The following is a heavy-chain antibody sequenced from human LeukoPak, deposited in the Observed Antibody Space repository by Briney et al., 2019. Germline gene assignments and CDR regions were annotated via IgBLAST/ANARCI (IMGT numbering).Heavy chain of an antibody. Sequence: ASVKVSCKVSGYTLTELSMHWVRQAPGKGLEWMGGFDPEDGETIYAQKFQGRVTMTEDTSTDTAYMELSSPRSEDTAVYYCATFIAYCGGDCSYYFDYWGQGTLVTVSS. D-gene: IGHD2-21*02. V-gene: IGHV1-24*01. J-gene: IGHJ4*02. CDR2: FDPEDGET. CDR1: GYTLTELS. CDR3: ATFIAYCGGDCSYYFDY.